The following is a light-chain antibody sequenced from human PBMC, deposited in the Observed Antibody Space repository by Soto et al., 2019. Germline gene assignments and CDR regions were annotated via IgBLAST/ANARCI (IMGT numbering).Light chain of an antibody. CDR2: DAS. CDR1: QSISSY. Sequence: EIVLTQSPATLSLSPGERATLSCRASQSISSYLAWYQQKRGQSPRLLIYDASSRATGIPARFSGSGSGTDFPLTNSSLEPEDFAVYYWQHRNNWPPGATFGGGTKVEIK. J-gene: IGKJ4*01. V-gene: IGKV3-11*01. CDR3: QHRNNWPPGAT.